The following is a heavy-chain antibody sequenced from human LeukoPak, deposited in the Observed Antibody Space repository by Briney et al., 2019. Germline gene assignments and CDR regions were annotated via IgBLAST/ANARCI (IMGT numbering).Heavy chain of an antibody. CDR3: ARGYYDTSGSSNTFVI. J-gene: IGHJ3*02. D-gene: IGHD3-22*01. CDR2: IHYSGST. CDR1: GVSISSFY. Sequence: SETLSLTCSVSGVSISSFYWSWIRQSPGKGLEWIGFIHYSGSTDYNPSLKSRVTISADNSKYQFSLQLTTVTAADTAVYYCARGYYDTSGSSNTFVIWGEGKIVTVSS. V-gene: IGHV4-59*01.